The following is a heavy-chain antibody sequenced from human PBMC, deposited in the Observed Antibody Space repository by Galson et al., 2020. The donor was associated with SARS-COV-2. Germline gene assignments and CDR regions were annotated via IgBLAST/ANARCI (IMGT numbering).Heavy chain of an antibody. CDR2: IYWNDEK. J-gene: IGHJ5*02. D-gene: IGHD3-10*01. CDR3: ARDGSLLWFGPERWFDP. CDR1: GFSLSTSGVG. V-gene: IGHV2-5*01. Sequence: SGPTLVKPTQTLTLTCTFSGFSLSTSGVGVGWIRQPPGKALEWLALIYWNDEKRYSPSLKSRLTITKDTSKNQVVLTMTNMDPVDTATYYCARDGSLLWFGPERWFDPWGQGTLVTVSS.